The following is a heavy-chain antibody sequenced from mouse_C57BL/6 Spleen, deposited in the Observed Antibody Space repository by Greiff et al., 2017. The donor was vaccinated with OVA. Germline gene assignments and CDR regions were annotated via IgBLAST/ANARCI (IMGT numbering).Heavy chain of an antibody. J-gene: IGHJ2*01. CDR2: INPNNGGT. CDR3: ARWDDYYGSSYHD. V-gene: IGHV1-22*01. Sequence: EVKVVESGPELVKPGASVKMSCKASGYTFTDYNMHWVKQSHGKSLEWIGYINPNNGGTSYNQKFKGKATLTVNKSSSTAYMELRSLTSEDSAVYDCARWDDYYGSSYHDWGQGTTLTVSS. D-gene: IGHD1-1*01. CDR1: GYTFTDYN.